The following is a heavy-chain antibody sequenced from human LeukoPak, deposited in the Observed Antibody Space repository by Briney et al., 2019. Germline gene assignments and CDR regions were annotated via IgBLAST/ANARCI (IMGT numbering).Heavy chain of an antibody. CDR2: IKAGNGDT. CDR1: GYIFTKYV. Sequence: GAAVKVSCKASGYIFTKYVVQWGRQAPGQRPEWMGGIKAGNGDTKYSHNFQDRLTITRDTSASTVYMELSSLTSEDTALYYCARDDCGDTCYPGGYWGQGTLVTVSS. J-gene: IGHJ4*02. CDR3: ARDDCGDTCYPGGY. D-gene: IGHD2-21*01. V-gene: IGHV1-3*01.